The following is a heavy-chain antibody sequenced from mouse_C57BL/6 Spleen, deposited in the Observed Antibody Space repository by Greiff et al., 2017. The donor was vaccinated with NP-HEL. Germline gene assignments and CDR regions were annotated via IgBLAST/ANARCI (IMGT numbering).Heavy chain of an antibody. CDR2: IYPGDGDT. V-gene: IGHV1-80*01. CDR3: ARSYGKKVDY. D-gene: IGHD2-1*01. J-gene: IGHJ2*01. CDR1: GYAFSSYW. Sequence: LKQSGASVKISCKASGYAFSSYWMNWVKQWPGKGLEWIGQIYPGDGDTNYNGKFKGKATLTADKSSNTAYMQLSGLTSEDSAVYFCARSYGKKVDYWGQGTTLTVSS.